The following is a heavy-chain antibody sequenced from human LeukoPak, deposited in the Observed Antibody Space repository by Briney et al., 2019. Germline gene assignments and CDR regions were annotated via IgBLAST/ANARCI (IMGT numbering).Heavy chain of an antibody. J-gene: IGHJ3*02. CDR1: GYTFTSYA. D-gene: IGHD3-22*01. CDR3: ARDLYLYYYDSSGYYRGFDI. V-gene: IGHV1-3*03. Sequence: GASVKVSCEASGYTFTSYAMHWVRQAPGQRLEWMGWINAGNGNTNYSQEFQGRVTITRDTSASTAYMELSSLRSEDMAVYYCARDLYLYYYDSSGYYRGFDIWGQGTMLTVSS. CDR2: INAGNGNT.